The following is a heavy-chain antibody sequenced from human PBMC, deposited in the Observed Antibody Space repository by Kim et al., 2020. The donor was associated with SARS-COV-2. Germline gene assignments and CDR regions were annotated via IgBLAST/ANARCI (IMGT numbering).Heavy chain of an antibody. V-gene: IGHV1-69*13. CDR1: GGTFSSYA. CDR2: IIPIFGTA. CDR3: ARSGLEQWLVEGPFDP. J-gene: IGHJ5*02. Sequence: SVKVSCKASGGTFSSYAISWVRQAPGQGLEWMGGIIPIFGTANYAQKFQGRVTITADESTSTAYMELSSLRSEDTAVYYCARSGLEQWLVEGPFDPWGQGTLVTVSS. D-gene: IGHD6-19*01.